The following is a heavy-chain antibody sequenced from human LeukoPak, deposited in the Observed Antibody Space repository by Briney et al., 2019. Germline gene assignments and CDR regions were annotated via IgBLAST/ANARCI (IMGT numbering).Heavy chain of an antibody. D-gene: IGHD7-27*01. CDR3: ARSMGKYFDY. Sequence: PSETLSLTCTVSGGSISSYYWSWIRQPPGKGLEWIGYIYYSGSTNYNPSLKSRVTISVDTSKNQFSLKLSSVTAADTAVYYCARSMGKYFDYWGQGTLVTVSS. V-gene: IGHV4-59*08. CDR1: GGSISSYY. J-gene: IGHJ4*02. CDR2: IYYSGST.